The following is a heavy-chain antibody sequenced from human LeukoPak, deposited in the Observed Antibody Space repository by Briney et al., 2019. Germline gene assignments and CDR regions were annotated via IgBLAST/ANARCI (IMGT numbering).Heavy chain of an antibody. J-gene: IGHJ6*02. V-gene: IGHV3-48*04. Sequence: GGSLRLSCAASGFTFNTYNMNWVRQAPGKGLEWLSYISSSGSPIYYADSVKGRFTISRDNAKNSLFLQMNSLRAEDTAVYYCARENLNGLDVWGQGTTVTVSS. CDR3: ARENLNGLDV. CDR1: GFTFNTYN. CDR2: ISSSGSPI.